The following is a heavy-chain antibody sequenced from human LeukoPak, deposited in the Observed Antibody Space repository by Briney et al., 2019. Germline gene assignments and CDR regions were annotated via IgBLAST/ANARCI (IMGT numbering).Heavy chain of an antibody. D-gene: IGHD4-17*01. Sequence: GASVKVSCKASEGTFSSYAISWVRQAPGQGLEWMGGIIPIFGTANYAQKFQGRVTITADESTSTAYMELSSLRSEDTAVYYCAREPLYGDYVVGIDYWGQGTLVTVSS. J-gene: IGHJ4*02. V-gene: IGHV1-69*01. CDR2: IIPIFGTA. CDR3: AREPLYGDYVVGIDY. CDR1: EGTFSSYA.